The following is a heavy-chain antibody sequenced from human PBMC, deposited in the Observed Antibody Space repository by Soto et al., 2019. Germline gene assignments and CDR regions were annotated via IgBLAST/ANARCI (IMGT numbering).Heavy chain of an antibody. D-gene: IGHD3-16*02. CDR3: ARELYDYIWGSYRHDFDY. V-gene: IGHV1-8*01. CDR2: MNPNSGNT. CDR1: GYTFTSYD. J-gene: IGHJ4*02. Sequence: QVQLVQSGAEVKKPGASVKVSCKASGYTFTSYDINWVRQATGQGLEWMGWMNPNSGNTGYAQKFQGRVTMTRNTSISTAYMELSSLRSEDTAVYYCARELYDYIWGSYRHDFDYWGQGTLVTVSS.